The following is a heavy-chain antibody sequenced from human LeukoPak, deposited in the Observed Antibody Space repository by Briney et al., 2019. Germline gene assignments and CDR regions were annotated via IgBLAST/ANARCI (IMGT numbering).Heavy chain of an antibody. CDR1: GYDFINYG. J-gene: IGHJ4*02. CDR2: RSIYNGNT. V-gene: IGHV1-18*01. Sequence: GASVKVSCKASGYDFINYGISWVRQAPGQGLEWMGWRSIYNGNTDYKLQGRVTMTTDTSTSTAYMEVRSLRSDDTAVYHCARGGPFPSGSSSREYYLDYWGQGTLVTVSS. D-gene: IGHD6-6*01. CDR3: ARGGPFPSGSSSREYYLDY.